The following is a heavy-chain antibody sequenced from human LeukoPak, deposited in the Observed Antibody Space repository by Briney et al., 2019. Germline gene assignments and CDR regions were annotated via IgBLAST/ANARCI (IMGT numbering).Heavy chain of an antibody. Sequence: GGSLRLSCAASGFTFSSYEMNWVRQAPGKGLEYVSAISSNGGSTYYANSVKGRFTISRDNSKNTLYLQMGSLRAEDMAVYYCARGPFSSAYYYDSSGYASSLDYWGQGTLVTVSS. J-gene: IGHJ4*02. CDR3: ARGPFSSAYYYDSSGYASSLDY. V-gene: IGHV3-64*01. CDR1: GFTFSSYE. D-gene: IGHD3-22*01. CDR2: ISSNGGST.